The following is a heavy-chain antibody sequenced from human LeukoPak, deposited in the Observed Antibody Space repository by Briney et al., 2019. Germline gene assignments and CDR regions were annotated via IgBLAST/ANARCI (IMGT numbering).Heavy chain of an antibody. V-gene: IGHV3-7*01. CDR3: TRRLDD. CDR2: IKHDESEK. CDR1: GFTFSSYW. Sequence: GGSLRLSCAASGFTFSSYWMNWARQAPGKGLEWVANIKHDESEKNYLDSVKGRFTISRDNAQNSLYLQMNGLRVEDTAVYYCTRRLDDWGQGTLVTVSS. D-gene: IGHD3-16*01. J-gene: IGHJ4*02.